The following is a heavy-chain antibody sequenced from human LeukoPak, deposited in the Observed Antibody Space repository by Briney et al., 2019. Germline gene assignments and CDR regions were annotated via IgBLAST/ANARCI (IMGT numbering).Heavy chain of an antibody. Sequence: SETLSLTCTVSGGSISSYYWSWIRQPPGKGLEWIGYIYYSGSTNYNPSLKSRVTISVDTSKNQFSLKLSPVTAADTAVYYCARDTVTTWGSWFDPWGQGTLVTVSS. CDR2: IYYSGST. D-gene: IGHD4-17*01. J-gene: IGHJ5*02. CDR3: ARDTVTTWGSWFDP. CDR1: GGSISSYY. V-gene: IGHV4-59*01.